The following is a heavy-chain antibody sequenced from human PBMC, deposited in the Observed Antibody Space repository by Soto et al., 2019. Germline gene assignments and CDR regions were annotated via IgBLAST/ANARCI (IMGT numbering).Heavy chain of an antibody. CDR1: GGTFSSYA. V-gene: IGHV1-46*01. Sequence: QVQLVQSGAEVKKPGSSVKVSCKASGGTFSSYAISWVRQAPGQGLEWMGIINPSGGSTSYAQKFQGRVTMTRDTSTSTVYMELSSLRSEDTAVYYCARDDSRDYYGMDVWGQGTTVTVSS. CDR2: INPSGGST. CDR3: ARDDSRDYYGMDV. J-gene: IGHJ6*02. D-gene: IGHD3-22*01.